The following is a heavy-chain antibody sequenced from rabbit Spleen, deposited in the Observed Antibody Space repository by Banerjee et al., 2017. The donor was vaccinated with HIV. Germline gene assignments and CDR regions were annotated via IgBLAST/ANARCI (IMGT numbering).Heavy chain of an antibody. D-gene: IGHD1-1*01. CDR1: GIDFSSYYY. Sequence: QQQLEESGGGLVKPGGTLTLTCKASGIDFSSYYYMCWVRQAPGKGLEWIACIYISGGSAFYASWAKGRFTISETSSTTVTLQMTSLTAADTATYFCARDVDTIYFRFSLWGPGTLVTVS. V-gene: IGHV1S45*01. J-gene: IGHJ4*01. CDR3: ARDVDTIYFRFSL. CDR2: IYISGGSA.